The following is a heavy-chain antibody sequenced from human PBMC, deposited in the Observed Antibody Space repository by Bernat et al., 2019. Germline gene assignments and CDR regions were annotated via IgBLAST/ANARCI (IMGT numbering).Heavy chain of an antibody. Sequence: QVQLVQSGAEVKKPGASVKVSCKTSGYNFTTYGISWVRQAPGQGLQWVGWISANSGYTTYAQKFQGRVTMTTDKPTTTAYMELSSLKYDDAAVYYFAIGFSAVSGSSVYFQYWGQGTLVTVSS. J-gene: IGHJ1*01. CDR2: ISANSGYT. V-gene: IGHV1-18*01. D-gene: IGHD3-10*01. CDR3: AIGFSAVSGSSVYFQY. CDR1: GYNFTTYG.